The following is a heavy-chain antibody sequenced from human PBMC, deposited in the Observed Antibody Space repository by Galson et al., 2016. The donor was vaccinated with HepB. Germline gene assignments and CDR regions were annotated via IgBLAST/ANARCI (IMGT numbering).Heavy chain of an antibody. D-gene: IGHD2-2*01. CDR1: GGSFSDYY. V-gene: IGHV4-34*01. J-gene: IGHJ1*01. CDR2: VNHSGGT. Sequence: SETLSLTCAVSGGSFSDYYWSAIRQPPGKGLEWIAEVNHSGGTNFNPSLKSRVTISVDTSKNRFSLRLSSMTAADTAVYYCARGETGYCSGTRCYSRYFHYWGQGTLVTVSS. CDR3: ARGETGYCSGTRCYSRYFHY.